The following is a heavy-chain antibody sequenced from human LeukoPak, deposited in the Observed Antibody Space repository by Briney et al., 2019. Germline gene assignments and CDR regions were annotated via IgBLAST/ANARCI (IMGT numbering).Heavy chain of an antibody. V-gene: IGHV4-39*01. D-gene: IGHD4-23*01. Sequence: PSETLSLTCTVSGGSISSSSYYWGWIRQPPGKGLEWIGSMYHSGSTYYNPSLKSRVTISVDTSKSQFSLKLSSVTAADTAVYDCARHFDPNYGGYFAFDYWGQGTLVTVSS. CDR2: MYHSGST. CDR1: GGSISSSSYY. CDR3: ARHFDPNYGGYFAFDY. J-gene: IGHJ4*02.